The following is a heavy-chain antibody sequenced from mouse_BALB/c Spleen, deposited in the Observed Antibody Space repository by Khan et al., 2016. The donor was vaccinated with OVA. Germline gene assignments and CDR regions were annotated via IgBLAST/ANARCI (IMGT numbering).Heavy chain of an antibody. CDR1: GYSITSEYA. Sequence: EVQLQESGPGLVKPSQSLSLTCTVTGYSITSEYAWNWIRQFPGNKLEWMGYIKYSGNTRFTPSLKSRTSITRDTSKNQFFLQLNSVTTEDTATYYGARKDYYDYDPFPYWGQGTLVTVSA. CDR3: ARKDYYDYDPFPY. D-gene: IGHD2-4*01. CDR2: IKYSGNT. V-gene: IGHV3-2*02. J-gene: IGHJ3*01.